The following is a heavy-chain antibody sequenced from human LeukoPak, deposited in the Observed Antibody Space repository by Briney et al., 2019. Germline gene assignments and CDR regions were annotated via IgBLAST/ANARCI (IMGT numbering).Heavy chain of an antibody. CDR3: AREGDTAMVTSNNWFDP. Sequence: TSLRLSCLASGFTFTNYGFHWVRQAPGKGPEWVAVIWYDGSKKYYADSVKGRFTISRDNSKNTLYLQMNSLRDEDTAVYYCAREGDTAMVTSNNWFDPWGQGTLVTVSS. CDR1: GFTFTNYG. D-gene: IGHD5-18*01. CDR2: IWYDGSKK. J-gene: IGHJ5*02. V-gene: IGHV3-33*01.